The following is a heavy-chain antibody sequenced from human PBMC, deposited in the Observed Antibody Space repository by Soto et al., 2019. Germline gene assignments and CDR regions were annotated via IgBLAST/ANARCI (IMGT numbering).Heavy chain of an antibody. CDR1: GGSISSGGFY. CDR2: IFYSGRS. CDR3: ARDRDSASRGDAFAF. Sequence: QVQLQESGPGLVKPSQTLSLTCTVSGGSISSGGFYWTWIRQHPGKGLEWIGYIFYSGRSYYNPSLKRRVTIAVDTSKIQFSLKLSSVTAADTAVYCCARDRDSASRGDAFAFWGLGTMVTVSS. V-gene: IGHV4-31*03. D-gene: IGHD3-22*01. J-gene: IGHJ3*01.